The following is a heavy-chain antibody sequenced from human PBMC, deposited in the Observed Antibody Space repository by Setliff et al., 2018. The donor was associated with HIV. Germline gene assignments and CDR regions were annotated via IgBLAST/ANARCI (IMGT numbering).Heavy chain of an antibody. Sequence: SVKVSCKASGGTFSSYAISWVRQAPGQGLEWMARIIPAFGTPNYAQNFQGRVTITADKSANTAYMELSSLRSEDTAVYFCARAHDYGDFLDAFDIWGQGTMVTVSS. J-gene: IGHJ3*02. V-gene: IGHV1-69*06. CDR1: GGTFSSYA. CDR3: ARAHDYGDFLDAFDI. D-gene: IGHD4-17*01. CDR2: IIPAFGTP.